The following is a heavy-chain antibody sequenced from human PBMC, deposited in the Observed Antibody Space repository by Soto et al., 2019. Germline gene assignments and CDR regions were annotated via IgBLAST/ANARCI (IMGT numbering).Heavy chain of an antibody. J-gene: IGHJ6*02. CDR1: GGSISSYY. CDR3: ARGEYCSSTSCLNGYYYYYYGMDV. V-gene: IGHV4-4*07. CDR2: IYTSGST. Sequence: KTSETLSLTCTVSGGSISSYYWSLIRQPAGKGLEWIGRIYTSGSTNYNPSLKSRVTMSVDTSKNQFSLKLSSVTAADTAVYYCARGEYCSSTSCLNGYYYYYYGMDVWGQGTTVTVSS. D-gene: IGHD2-2*01.